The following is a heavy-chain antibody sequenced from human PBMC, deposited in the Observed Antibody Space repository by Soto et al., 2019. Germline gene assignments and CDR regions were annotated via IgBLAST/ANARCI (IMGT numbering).Heavy chain of an antibody. CDR2: INHSGST. D-gene: IGHD3-22*01. V-gene: IGHV4-34*01. CDR3: ARGVYYYDPRLFDS. Sequence: SETLSLTCGVYGGSFSDYYWSWIRQPPGKGLEWIGEINHSGSTDYNPSLRSRVTISVDTSKTQFSLQLRYVTAADTAVYYCARGVYYYDPRLFDSWGEGTLGTVSS. CDR1: GGSFSDYY. J-gene: IGHJ4*02.